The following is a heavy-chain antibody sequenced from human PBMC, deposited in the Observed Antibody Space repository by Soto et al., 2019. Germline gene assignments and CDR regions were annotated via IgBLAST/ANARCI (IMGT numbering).Heavy chain of an antibody. V-gene: IGHV5-51*01. CDR2: IYPGDSDT. CDR1: GYSFTSYW. D-gene: IGHD6-19*01. CDR3: ARHNIGSGWYGGASTGPLKVYYYGMDV. Sequence: PGESLKISCKGSGYSFTSYWIGWVRQMPGKGLEWMGIIYPGDSDTRYSPSFQGQVTISADKSISAAYLQWGSLKASDTAMYYCARHNIGSGWYGGASTGPLKVYYYGMDVWGQGTTVTVS. J-gene: IGHJ6*02.